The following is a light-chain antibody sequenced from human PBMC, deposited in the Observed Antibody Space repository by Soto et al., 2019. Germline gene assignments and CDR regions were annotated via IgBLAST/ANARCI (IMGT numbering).Light chain of an antibody. V-gene: IGLV2-14*01. Sequence: QSVLTQPASVSGSPGQSITISCTGTSSDVGGYNYVSWYQHHPGKAPKLMIFEVSNRPSGVSNRFSGSKSGNTASLTISGLQAEDEADYYCSSYTSSRTHYVFGTGTKVT. CDR3: SSYTSSRTHYV. J-gene: IGLJ1*01. CDR2: EVS. CDR1: SSDVGGYNY.